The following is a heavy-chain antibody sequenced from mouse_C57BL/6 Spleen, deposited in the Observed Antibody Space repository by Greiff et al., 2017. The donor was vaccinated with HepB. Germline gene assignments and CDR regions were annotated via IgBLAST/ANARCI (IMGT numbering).Heavy chain of an antibody. CDR2: IDPSDSET. V-gene: IGHV1-52*01. CDR1: GYTFTSYW. D-gene: IGHD2-4*01. CDR3: ARAYDYDEVAD. Sequence: QVQLQQPGAELVRPGSSVKLSCKASGYTFTSYWMHWVKQRPIQGLEWIGNIDPSDSETHYNQKFKDKATLTVAKSSSTAYMQLSSLTSEDSAVYYCARAYDYDEVADWGQGTLVTVSA. J-gene: IGHJ3*01.